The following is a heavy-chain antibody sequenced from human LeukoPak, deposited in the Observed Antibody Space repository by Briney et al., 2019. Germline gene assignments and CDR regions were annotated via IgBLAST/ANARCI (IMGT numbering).Heavy chain of an antibody. CDR1: GFTFSDHY. Sequence: GGSLRLSCAASGFTFSDHYMDWVRQAPGKGQEWVGRTRNKANSYTTEYAASVKGRFTISRDDSKNSLYLQMNSLKTEDTAVYYCARYTAHDAFDIWGQGTMVTVSS. CDR3: ARYTAHDAFDI. D-gene: IGHD3-16*02. V-gene: IGHV3-72*01. CDR2: TRNKANSYTT. J-gene: IGHJ3*02.